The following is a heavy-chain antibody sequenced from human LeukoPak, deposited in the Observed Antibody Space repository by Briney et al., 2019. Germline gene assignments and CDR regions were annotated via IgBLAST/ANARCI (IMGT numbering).Heavy chain of an antibody. CDR3: ASLGLYSSGYAFDY. CDR1: GYTFTGYY. V-gene: IGHV1-2*02. D-gene: IGHD3-22*01. CDR2: INPNSGGT. Sequence: ASVKVSCKASGYTFTGYYMHWVRQAPGQGLEWMGWINPNSGGTNYAQKFQGRVTMTRDASISTAYMELSRLRSDDTAVYYCASLGLYSSGYAFDYWGQGTLVTVSS. J-gene: IGHJ4*02.